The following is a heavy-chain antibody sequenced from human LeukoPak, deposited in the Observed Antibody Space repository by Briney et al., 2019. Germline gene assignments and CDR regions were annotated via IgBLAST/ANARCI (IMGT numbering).Heavy chain of an antibody. CDR2: IFYSGST. D-gene: IGHD6-19*01. V-gene: IGHV4-39*07. CDR1: NGSISSNKYH. CDR3: ARDGGSGWYRSDWFDT. Sequence: SETLSLTCTVSNGSISSNKYHWGWAWIRQPPGKGLEYIGTIFYSGSTYSNPSLKGRVTLSVDTSKNQFSLKLTSVTAADTAVYYCARDGGSGWYRSDWFDTWGQGTLVTVSS. J-gene: IGHJ5*02.